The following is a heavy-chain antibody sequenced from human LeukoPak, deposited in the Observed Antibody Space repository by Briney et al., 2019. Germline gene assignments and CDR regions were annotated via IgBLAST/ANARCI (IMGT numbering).Heavy chain of an antibody. CDR2: ISSSGSTI. CDR3: ARSQVPAAFPRYFDL. CDR1: GFTFSSYE. J-gene: IGHJ2*01. D-gene: IGHD2-2*01. Sequence: GGSLRLSCAASGFTFSSYEMNWVRQAPGKGLEWVSYISSSGSTIYYADSVKGRFTISRDNAKNSLYLQMNSLRAEDTAVYYCARSQVPAAFPRYFDLWGRGTLVTVSS. V-gene: IGHV3-48*03.